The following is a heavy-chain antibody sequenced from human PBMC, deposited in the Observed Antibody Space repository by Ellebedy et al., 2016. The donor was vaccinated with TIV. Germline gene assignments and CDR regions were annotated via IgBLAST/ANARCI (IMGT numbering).Heavy chain of an antibody. Sequence: MPSETLSLTCTVSGGSISSGDYYWSWIRQPPGKGLEWIGYIYYSGSTYYNPSLKSRVTISVDTSKNQFSLKLSSVTAADTAVYYCARLRNELGELSLRFDYWGQGTLVTVSS. CDR2: IYYSGST. CDR1: GGSISSGDYY. D-gene: IGHD3-16*02. V-gene: IGHV4-30-4*01. J-gene: IGHJ4*02. CDR3: ARLRNELGELSLRFDY.